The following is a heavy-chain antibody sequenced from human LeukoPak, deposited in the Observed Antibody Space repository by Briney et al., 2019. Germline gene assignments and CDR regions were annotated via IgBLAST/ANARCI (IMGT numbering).Heavy chain of an antibody. D-gene: IGHD3-22*01. CDR1: GYTFISHG. V-gene: IGHV1-18*01. Sequence: ASVKVSCKASGYTFISHGISWVRQAPGQGLEWMGWISAYNGNTNYAQKLQGRVTMTTDTSTSTAYMELRSLRSDDTAVYYCARAPDYYYDSSGPHFDYWGQGTLATVSS. CDR2: ISAYNGNT. CDR3: ARAPDYYYDSSGPHFDY. J-gene: IGHJ4*02.